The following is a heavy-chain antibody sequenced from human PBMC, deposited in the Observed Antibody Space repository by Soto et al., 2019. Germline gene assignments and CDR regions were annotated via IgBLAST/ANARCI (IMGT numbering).Heavy chain of an antibody. CDR3: AIEYSSSPPYYPIGY. D-gene: IGHD6-6*01. V-gene: IGHV1-69*01. CDR1: GGTFSSYS. J-gene: IGHJ4*02. Sequence: QVQLVQSGAEVKKPGSXVKVSCKASGGTFSSYSISWVRQAPGQGXEWVXGIIPIFGTANYAQKFQGRVTITADESTSTAYMELSSLRSEDTAVYYXAIEYSSSPPYYPIGYWGQGXLVTVSS. CDR2: IIPIFGTA.